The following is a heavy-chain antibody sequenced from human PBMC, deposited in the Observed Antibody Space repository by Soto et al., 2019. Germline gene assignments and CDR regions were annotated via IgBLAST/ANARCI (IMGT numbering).Heavy chain of an antibody. D-gene: IGHD2-2*01. V-gene: IGHV3-15*01. J-gene: IGHJ6*03. Sequence: VQLVESGGGLVKPGGSLRLSCAASGFTFSNAWMSWVRQAPGKGLEWVGRIKSKTDGGTTDYAAPVKGRFTISRDESKSTLYLQMNSLKTEDTAVYYYTTDGGSGYCSSPSCYRDSYYYYYMDVWGKGTTVTVSS. CDR1: GFTFSNAW. CDR3: TTDGGSGYCSSPSCYRDSYYYYYMDV. CDR2: IKSKTDGGTT.